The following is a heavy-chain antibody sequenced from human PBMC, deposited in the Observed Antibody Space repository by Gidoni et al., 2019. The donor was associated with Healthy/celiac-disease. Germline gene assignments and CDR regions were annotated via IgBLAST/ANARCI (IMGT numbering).Heavy chain of an antibody. D-gene: IGHD3-3*01. CDR3: AKAWTGDFWSGYYPFYYYGMDV. Sequence: QVQLVESGGGVVQPGRSLRLSCAASGFTFSSYGMHWVRQAPGKGLEWVAVISYDGSNKYYADSVKGRFTISRDNSKNTLYLQMNSLRAEDTAVYYCAKAWTGDFWSGYYPFYYYGMDVWGQGTTVTVSS. CDR1: GFTFSSYG. V-gene: IGHV3-30*18. CDR2: ISYDGSNK. J-gene: IGHJ6*02.